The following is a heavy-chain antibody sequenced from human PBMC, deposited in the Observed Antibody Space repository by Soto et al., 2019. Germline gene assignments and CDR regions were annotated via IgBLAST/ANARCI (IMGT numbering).Heavy chain of an antibody. CDR3: ARHNGGDDTMVRGVRYYYYYMDV. J-gene: IGHJ6*03. CDR1: GGSISSYY. V-gene: IGHV4-59*08. D-gene: IGHD3-10*01. CDR2: IYYSGST. Sequence: SETLSLTCTVSGGSISSYYWSWIRQPPGKGLEWIGYIYYSGSTNYNPSLKSRVTISVDTSKNQFSLKLSSVTAADTAVYYCARHNGGDDTMVRGVRYYYYYMDVWGKGTTVTVSS.